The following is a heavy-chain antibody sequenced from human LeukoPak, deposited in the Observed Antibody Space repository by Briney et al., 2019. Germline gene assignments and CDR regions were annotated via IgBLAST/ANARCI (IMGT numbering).Heavy chain of an antibody. CDR2: IYYSGST. CDR1: GGSISSGSYY. J-gene: IGHJ4*02. Sequence: SETLSLTCTVSGGSISSGSYYWGWIRQSPGKGLEWIGSIYYSGSTYYNPSLKSRVTISVDTSKNQFSLKLSSVTAADTAVYYCARPTYSSGWYTTFDYWGQGTLVTVSS. CDR3: ARPTYSSGWYTTFDY. D-gene: IGHD6-19*01. V-gene: IGHV4-39*01.